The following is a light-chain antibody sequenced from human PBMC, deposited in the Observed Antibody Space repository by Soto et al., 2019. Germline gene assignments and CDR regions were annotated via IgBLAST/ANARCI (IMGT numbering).Light chain of an antibody. CDR3: QSYDSSLSADV. V-gene: IGLV1-40*01. CDR2: GDS. CDR1: SSNIWARFD. J-gene: IGLJ1*01. Sequence: QSVLTQPPSVSGAPGQRVTISCTGSSSNIWARFDVHWYQQLPGTAPKLLIYGDSIRPSGVPDRFSGSKSGTSASLAITGLQAEDEADYYCQSYDSSLSADVFGTGTKVTVL.